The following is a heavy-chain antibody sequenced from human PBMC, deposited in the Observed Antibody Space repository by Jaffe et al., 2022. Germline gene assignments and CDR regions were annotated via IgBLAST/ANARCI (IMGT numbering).Heavy chain of an antibody. CDR2: ISSSGSTI. CDR3: ARVAYYYGSGSWDY. J-gene: IGHJ4*02. V-gene: IGHV3-48*03. D-gene: IGHD3-10*01. Sequence: EVQLVESGGGLVQPGGSLRLSCAASGFTFSSYEMNWVRQAPGKGLEWVSYISSSGSTIYYADSVKGRFTISRDNAKNSLYLQMNSLRAEDTAVYYCARVAYYYGSGSWDYWGQGTLVTVSS. CDR1: GFTFSSYE.